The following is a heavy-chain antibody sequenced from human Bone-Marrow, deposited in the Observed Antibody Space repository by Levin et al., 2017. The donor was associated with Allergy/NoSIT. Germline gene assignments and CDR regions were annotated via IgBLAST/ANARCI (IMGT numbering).Heavy chain of an antibody. J-gene: IGHJ4*02. D-gene: IGHD3-9*01. V-gene: IGHV4-34*01. CDR1: GGSFSGYY. CDR2: INHSGST. CDR3: ARGHRYYDILTGYYPPDC. Sequence: SETLSLTCAVYGGSFSGYYWSWIRQPPGKGLEWIGEINHSGSTNYNPSLKSRVTISVDTSKNQFSLKLSSVTAADTAVYYCARGHRYYDILTGYYPPDCWGQGTLVTVSS.